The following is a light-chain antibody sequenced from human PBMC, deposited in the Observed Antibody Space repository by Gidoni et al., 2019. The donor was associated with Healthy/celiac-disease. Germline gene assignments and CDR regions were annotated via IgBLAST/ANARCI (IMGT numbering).Light chain of an antibody. CDR1: QDISNY. Sequence: QMTQSPSSLSASVGDRVNITRQASQDISNYLNWYQQKPGKAPKLLIYDASNLETGVPSRFSGSGSGTDFTFTISSLQPEDIATYYCQQYDNLPLTFGGGTKVEIK. CDR2: DAS. V-gene: IGKV1-33*01. J-gene: IGKJ4*01. CDR3: QQYDNLPLT.